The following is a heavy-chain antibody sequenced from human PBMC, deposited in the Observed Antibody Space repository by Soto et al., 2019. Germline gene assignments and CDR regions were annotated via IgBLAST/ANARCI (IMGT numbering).Heavy chain of an antibody. Sequence: QVQLVQSGAEVKKPGASVKVSCKASGYTFTTYGITWVRQAPGQGLEWMGWISAYSGNTNYAQKLQGRRTVTTDTSTNPAYMDLRSLRSDDTAVYYCARVVKAGDYGDYGRYYFDYWGHGTLVTVSS. V-gene: IGHV1-18*04. CDR3: ARVVKAGDYGDYGRYYFDY. CDR2: ISAYSGNT. J-gene: IGHJ4*01. D-gene: IGHD4-17*01. CDR1: GYTFTTYG.